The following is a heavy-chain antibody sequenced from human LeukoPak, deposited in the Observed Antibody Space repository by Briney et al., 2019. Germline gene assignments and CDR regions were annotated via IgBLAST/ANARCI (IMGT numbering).Heavy chain of an antibody. CDR2: IYYSGST. Sequence: KPSETLSLTCTVSGGSISSYYWSWIRQPPGKGLEWIGYIYYSGSTNYNPSLKSRVTISVDTSKNQFSLKLSSVTAADTAVYYCARCYDSTPLGAFDIWGQGTMVTVSS. CDR1: GGSISSYY. D-gene: IGHD3-3*01. V-gene: IGHV4-59*08. J-gene: IGHJ3*02. CDR3: ARCYDSTPLGAFDI.